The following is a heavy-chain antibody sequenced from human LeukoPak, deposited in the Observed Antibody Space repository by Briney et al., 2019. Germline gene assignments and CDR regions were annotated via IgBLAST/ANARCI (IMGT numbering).Heavy chain of an antibody. Sequence: TLSLTCTVSGGSISSGGYYWSWIRQHPGKGLEWIGYIYYSGSTYYNPSLKSRVTISVDTSKNQFSLKLSSVTAADTAVYYCARSSARSPSTTRSNWFDPWGQGTLVTVSS. CDR3: ARSSARSPSTTRSNWFDP. CDR1: GGSISSGGYY. V-gene: IGHV4-31*03. D-gene: IGHD1-26*01. CDR2: IYYSGST. J-gene: IGHJ5*02.